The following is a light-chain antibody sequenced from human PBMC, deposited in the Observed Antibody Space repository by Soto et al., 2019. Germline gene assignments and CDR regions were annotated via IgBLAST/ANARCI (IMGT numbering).Light chain of an antibody. J-gene: IGKJ2*01. CDR2: GAS. V-gene: IGKV3-20*01. Sequence: EMVLTQSPGTLSLSPGERATLSCRASQSITSSYLAWYQQKPGQAHRLLIYGASRRATYIPDRFSGSVSGTDFTLTISRLEPEDFAVYFCQLYESPSYTFGQWTKLEIK. CDR1: QSITSSY. CDR3: QLYESPSYT.